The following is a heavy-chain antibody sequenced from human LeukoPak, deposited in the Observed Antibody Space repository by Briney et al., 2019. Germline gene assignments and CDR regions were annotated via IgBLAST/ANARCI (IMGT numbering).Heavy chain of an antibody. Sequence: PGGSLRLSCAASGFTFSSYSMNWVRQAPGKGLEWVALISYDGGDKYYAESTKGRITISRDNAENTLYLQMNNLRPDDTAFYFCVKEGVEYSYSYGDYWGQGTLVTVSS. V-gene: IGHV3-30*18. D-gene: IGHD3-16*01. CDR1: GFTFSSYS. J-gene: IGHJ4*02. CDR2: ISYDGGDK. CDR3: VKEGVEYSYSYGDY.